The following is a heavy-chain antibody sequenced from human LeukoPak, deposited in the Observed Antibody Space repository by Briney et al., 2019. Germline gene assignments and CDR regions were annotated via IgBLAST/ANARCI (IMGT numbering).Heavy chain of an antibody. Sequence: GGSLRLSCAASGFTFSNYNMNWVRQAPGKGLEWVSSISSSSSYIYYADSVKGRFTISRDNAKNSLYLQMNSLRAEDTAVYYCVRGSLASGVVVYYYYYLDVWGKGTTVTVSS. CDR3: VRGSLASGVVVYYYYYLDV. D-gene: IGHD3-3*01. CDR2: ISSSSSYI. CDR1: GFTFSNYN. J-gene: IGHJ6*03. V-gene: IGHV3-21*01.